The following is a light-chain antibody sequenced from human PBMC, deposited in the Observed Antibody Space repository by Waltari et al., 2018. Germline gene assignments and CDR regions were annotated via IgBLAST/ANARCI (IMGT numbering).Light chain of an antibody. CDR2: KVS. V-gene: IGKV2-30*02. CDR3: RDGGHWLPWT. Sequence: DLVLTQSPLSLPVTLGQPASIPCRSSQSLAHSDGYTYLNWFHHRPGQSPRRLLYKVSRPDSGVPDRFSGSGSGTDFTLNITRVEAEDVGIYYCRDGGHWLPWTFGQGTKVEIK. CDR1: QSLAHSDGYTY. J-gene: IGKJ1*01.